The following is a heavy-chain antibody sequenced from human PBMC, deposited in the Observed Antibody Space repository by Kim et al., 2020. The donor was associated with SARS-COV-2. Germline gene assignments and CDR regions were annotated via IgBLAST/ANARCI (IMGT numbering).Heavy chain of an antibody. CDR2: ISSSGSTI. CDR3: ARAIPEQYGPYGMDV. D-gene: IGHD4-17*01. J-gene: IGHJ6*02. V-gene: IGHV3-48*03. CDR1: GFTFSSYE. Sequence: GGSLRLSCAASGFTFSSYEMNWVRQAPGKGLEWVSYISSSGSTIYYADSVKGRFTISRDNAKNSLYLQMNSLRAEDTAVYYCARAIPEQYGPYGMDVWGQGTTVTVSS.